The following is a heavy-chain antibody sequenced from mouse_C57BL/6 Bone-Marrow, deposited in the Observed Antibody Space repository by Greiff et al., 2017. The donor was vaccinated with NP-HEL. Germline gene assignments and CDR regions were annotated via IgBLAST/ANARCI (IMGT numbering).Heavy chain of an antibody. CDR3: APFYYDYDGFDY. D-gene: IGHD2-4*01. J-gene: IGHJ2*01. V-gene: IGHV1-50*01. Sequence: QVQLQQPGAELVKPGASVKLSCKASGYTFTSYWMQWVKQRPRQGLEWIGEIDPSDSYTNYNQKFKGKATLTVDTSSSTAYMQLSSLTSEDSAVYYCAPFYYDYDGFDYWGQGTTLTVSS. CDR2: IDPSDSYT. CDR1: GYTFTSYW.